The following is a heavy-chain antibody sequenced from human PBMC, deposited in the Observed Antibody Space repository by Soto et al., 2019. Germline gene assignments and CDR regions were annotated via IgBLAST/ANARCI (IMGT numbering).Heavy chain of an antibody. D-gene: IGHD4-17*01. Sequence: PGGSLTLSCAASGFTFSSFAMSWVRQAPGKGLEWVSSISGSGYDTYNTDSVKGRFTISRDNSKNTLYLQMNSLRTEDTAAYYCAKSLSVTTTWFDAWGQGSLVTVSS. CDR3: AKSLSVTTTWFDA. V-gene: IGHV3-23*01. CDR1: GFTFSSFA. CDR2: ISGSGYDT. J-gene: IGHJ5*02.